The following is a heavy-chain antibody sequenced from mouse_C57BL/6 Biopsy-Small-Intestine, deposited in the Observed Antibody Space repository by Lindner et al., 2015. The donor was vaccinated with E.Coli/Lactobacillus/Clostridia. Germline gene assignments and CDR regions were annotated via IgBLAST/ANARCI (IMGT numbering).Heavy chain of an antibody. CDR3: ARSGDDCYPHYAMDY. V-gene: IGHV1-81*01. Sequence: VQLQESGAELARPGASVKLSCKASGYTLTSYGISWMKQRTGQGLEWIGEIYPRSGNTYYNEKFEGKATLTADKSSSTAYMELRSLTSEDSAVYFCARSGDDCYPHYAMDYWGQGTSVTVSS. D-gene: IGHD2-3*01. J-gene: IGHJ4*01. CDR1: GYTLTSYG. CDR2: IYPRSGNT.